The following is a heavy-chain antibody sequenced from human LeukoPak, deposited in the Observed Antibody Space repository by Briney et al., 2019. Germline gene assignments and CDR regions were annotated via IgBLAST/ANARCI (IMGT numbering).Heavy chain of an antibody. Sequence: PSQTLSLTCTVSGGSISSGGYYWSWIRQPPGKGLEWIGYIYHSGSTYYNPSLKSRVTISVDRSKNQFSLKLSSVTAADTAVYYCARTNFYDSSHHLGVDYYYYMDVWGKGTTVTVSS. CDR3: ARTNFYDSSHHLGVDYYYYMDV. D-gene: IGHD3-22*01. V-gene: IGHV4-30-2*01. J-gene: IGHJ6*03. CDR1: GGSISSGGYY. CDR2: IYHSGST.